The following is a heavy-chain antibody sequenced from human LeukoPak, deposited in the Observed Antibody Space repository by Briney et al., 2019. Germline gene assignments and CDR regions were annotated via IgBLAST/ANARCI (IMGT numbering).Heavy chain of an antibody. J-gene: IGHJ4*02. V-gene: IGHV1-69*05. CDR3: ARDLGIAAARPEW. Sequence: SVKVSCKASGGTFSSYAISWVRQAPGQGLEWMGRIIPIFGTANYAQKFQGRVTITTDESTTTAYMELSSLRSEDTAVYYCARDLGIAAARPEWWGQGTLVTVSS. CDR1: GGTFSSYA. D-gene: IGHD6-13*01. CDR2: IIPIFGTA.